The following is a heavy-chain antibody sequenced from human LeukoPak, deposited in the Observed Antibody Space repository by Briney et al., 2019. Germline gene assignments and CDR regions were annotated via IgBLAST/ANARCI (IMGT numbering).Heavy chain of an antibody. Sequence: GGSLRLSCAASGFTFSSYSMDWVRQAPGKGLEWVSSISSSSSYIYYADSVKGRFTISRDNAKNSLYLQINSLRAEDTAVYYCARVPDYDSSGYLFFDIWGQGTMVTVSS. CDR2: ISSSSSYI. J-gene: IGHJ3*02. D-gene: IGHD3-22*01. CDR1: GFTFSSYS. V-gene: IGHV3-21*01. CDR3: ARVPDYDSSGYLFFDI.